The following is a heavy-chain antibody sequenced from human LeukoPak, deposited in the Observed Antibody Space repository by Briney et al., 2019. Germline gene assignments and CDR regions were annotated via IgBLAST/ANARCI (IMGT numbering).Heavy chain of an antibody. CDR3: ARGSTYYESSGQVPFDY. V-gene: IGHV3-48*01. Sequence: GGSLRLSSAASGFTFNAYTLHLVGQAPGYWLDSVSYFSGSSGIIDYADSVRGRFTISRDNAKNSLYLQMNSLRAEDTAVYYCARGSTYYESSGQVPFDYWGQGTLVTVSS. J-gene: IGHJ4*02. CDR1: GFTFNAYT. CDR2: FSGSSGII. D-gene: IGHD3-22*01.